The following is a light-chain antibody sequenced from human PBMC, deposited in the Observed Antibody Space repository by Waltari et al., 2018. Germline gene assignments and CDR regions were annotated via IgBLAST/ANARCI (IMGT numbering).Light chain of an antibody. CDR2: AVS. J-gene: IGKJ4*01. Sequence: DIQMTQSPSSLSASVGDRVTITCRASQSIKNFLNWYQQKPGKAPNLLIDAVSNFQSGVPSRFRGSGYGTDFTLTITSLQPEDFATYYCQQTYTTPPLTFGGGTKVEIK. CDR3: QQTYTTPPLT. V-gene: IGKV1-39*01. CDR1: QSIKNF.